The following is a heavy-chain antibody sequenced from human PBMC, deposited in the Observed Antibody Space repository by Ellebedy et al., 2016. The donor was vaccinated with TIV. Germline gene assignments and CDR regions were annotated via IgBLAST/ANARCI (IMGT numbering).Heavy chain of an antibody. Sequence: SETLSLTCTVSGGSISSYYWSWIRQPAGKGLEWIGRIYTSGSTNYNPSLKSRVTMSVDTSKNQFSLKLSSVTAADTAVYYCARDFLSSGWVWELNWFDPWGQGTLVTVSS. CDR1: GGSISSYY. D-gene: IGHD6-19*01. V-gene: IGHV4-4*07. CDR2: IYTSGST. J-gene: IGHJ5*02. CDR3: ARDFLSSGWVWELNWFDP.